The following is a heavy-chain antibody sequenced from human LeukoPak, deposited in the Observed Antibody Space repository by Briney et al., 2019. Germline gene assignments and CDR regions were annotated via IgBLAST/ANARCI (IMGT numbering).Heavy chain of an antibody. Sequence: PSETLSLTCTVSGGSISSYYWSWIRQPPGKGLEWIGYIYYIGSTNYNPSLKSRVTISVDTSKNQFSLKLSSVTAADTAVYYCARQDDSSALDYWGQGTLVTVSS. J-gene: IGHJ4*02. V-gene: IGHV4-59*08. CDR3: ARQDDSSALDY. CDR1: GGSISSYY. D-gene: IGHD3-22*01. CDR2: IYYIGST.